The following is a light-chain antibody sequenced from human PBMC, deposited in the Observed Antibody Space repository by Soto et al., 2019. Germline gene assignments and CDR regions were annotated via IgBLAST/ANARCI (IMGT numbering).Light chain of an antibody. J-gene: IGKJ1*01. CDR2: DAS. Sequence: EIVLTQSPGTLSLSPGERATLSCRASQSISSNYLAWYQQTPGQAPRLLIYDASSRAAGIPDRFSGSGSGTDFTLTISRLEPEDFGVYYCQQYGESPRTFGQGTKVEIK. CDR3: QQYGESPRT. V-gene: IGKV3-20*01. CDR1: QSISSNY.